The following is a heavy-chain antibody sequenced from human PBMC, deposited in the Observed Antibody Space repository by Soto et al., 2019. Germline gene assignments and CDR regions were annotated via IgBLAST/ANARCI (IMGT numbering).Heavy chain of an antibody. V-gene: IGHV1-69*13. D-gene: IGHD3-10*01. CDR2: VVPIFGVT. CDR3: ARPNEGGYSANHHYYYALDV. CDR1: GGIFRSYA. Sequence: SVKVSCKVSGGIFRSYAISWVRQAPGQGLEWMGGVVPIFGVTNYAQKFQGRITITADESTSTAYMELNTLRSDDTAVYYCARPNEGGYSANHHYYYALDVWGQGTTVTVYS. J-gene: IGHJ6*02.